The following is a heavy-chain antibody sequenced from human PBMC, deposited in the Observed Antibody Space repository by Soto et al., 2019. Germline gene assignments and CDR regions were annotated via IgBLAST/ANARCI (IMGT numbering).Heavy chain of an antibody. V-gene: IGHV1-18*01. CDR1: GFTFTNYG. D-gene: IGHD4-17*01. J-gene: IGHJ4*02. CDR2: IGAYNGNT. CDR3: ARGYGDYVLGLDF. Sequence: QVQLVQSGAEVKKPGASVKVSCKTSGFTFTNYGVSWVRQAPGQGLEWMGWIGAYNGNTNYAQKFQYRVTMTTDTPTSTAFMELRSLGSDDTAVYYCARGYGDYVLGLDFWGQGTLVTVSS.